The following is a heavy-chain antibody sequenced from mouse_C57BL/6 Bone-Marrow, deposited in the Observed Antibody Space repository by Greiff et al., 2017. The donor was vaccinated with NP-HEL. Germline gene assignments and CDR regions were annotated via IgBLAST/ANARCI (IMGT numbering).Heavy chain of an antibody. D-gene: IGHD4-1*02. CDR3: ASPNWYYFDY. V-gene: IGHV1-80*01. J-gene: IGHJ2*01. CDR1: GYEFSNYW. CDR2: IYPGDGDT. Sequence: QVQLQQSGAELVKPGASVKISCKASGYEFSNYWMNWVKQRPGKGLEWIGQIYPGDGDTNYNGKFKDKATLTADKSSSTAYMELRSLTSEDSAVYFCASPNWYYFDYWGQGTTLTVSS.